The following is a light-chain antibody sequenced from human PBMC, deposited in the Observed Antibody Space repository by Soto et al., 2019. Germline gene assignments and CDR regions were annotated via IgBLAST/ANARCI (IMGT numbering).Light chain of an antibody. CDR2: DVS. V-gene: IGLV2-14*03. CDR3: CSYTTSSTYV. J-gene: IGLJ1*01. Sequence: QSALTQPASVSGSPGQSIAISCTGTSSDVGGYNYVSWYQQHPGKAPKLMIYDVSNRPSGVSNRFSGSKSGNTASLTISGLQAADAADYYCCSYTTSSTYVFGTGTKLTVL. CDR1: SSDVGGYNY.